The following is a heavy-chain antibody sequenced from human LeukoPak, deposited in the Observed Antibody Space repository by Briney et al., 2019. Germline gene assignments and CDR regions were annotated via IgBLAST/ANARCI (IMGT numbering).Heavy chain of an antibody. J-gene: IGHJ4*02. D-gene: IGHD3-22*01. CDR3: ARERDSSGYYYHFDY. CDR1: GFTFSSYS. Sequence: GGSLRLSCAASGFTFSSYSMHWVRQAPGKGLEWVAVISYDGSNKYYADSVKGRFTISRDNSKNTLYLQMNSLRAEDTAVYYCARERDSSGYYYHFDYWGQGTLVTVSS. V-gene: IGHV3-30*04. CDR2: ISYDGSNK.